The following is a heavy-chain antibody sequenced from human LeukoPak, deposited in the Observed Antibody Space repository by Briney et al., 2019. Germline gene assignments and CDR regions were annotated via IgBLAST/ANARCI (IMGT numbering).Heavy chain of an antibody. V-gene: IGHV3-30*19. J-gene: IGHJ4*02. CDR1: GFTLSIFG. CDR3: ARYGSWWELHSYYFDY. D-gene: IGHD1-26*01. Sequence: GRSLSLSCAASGFTLSIFGMHWVRQADGKGREWVAVISSVGSNKNYTDSVTGRFTLSRHNPKNTLYLQMNSLWAEATAVYYCARYGSWWELHSYYFDYWGQGTLVTVSS. CDR2: ISSVGSNK.